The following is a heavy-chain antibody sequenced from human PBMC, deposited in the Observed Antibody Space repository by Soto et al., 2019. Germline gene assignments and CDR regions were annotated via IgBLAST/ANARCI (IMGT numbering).Heavy chain of an antibody. CDR2: IYYSGSS. D-gene: IGHD2-2*01. V-gene: IGHV4-61*01. Sequence: PSETLSLTCTVSGGSISSSSYYWGWIRQPPGKGLEWIGYIYYSGSSHYNPSFKSRVTISVDTSKNQFSLKLNSVTAADTAVYYCARDQVRRGLDSWGQGTLVTVSS. J-gene: IGHJ4*02. CDR1: GGSISSSSYY. CDR3: ARDQVRRGLDS.